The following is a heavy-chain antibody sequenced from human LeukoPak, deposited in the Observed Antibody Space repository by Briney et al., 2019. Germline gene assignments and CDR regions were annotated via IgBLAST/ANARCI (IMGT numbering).Heavy chain of an antibody. D-gene: IGHD3-9*01. V-gene: IGHV3-53*01. CDR2: IYSGGRT. CDR1: GFTVSSNY. J-gene: IGHJ4*02. CDR3: ERGEDDILTGYSLVEY. Sequence: GGSLRLSCAASGFTVSSNYMSWVRQAPGKGLEWVSLIYSGGRTYYAVSVKGLFNISRHNSKITLYIQMNSLRAEDTAVYYCERGEDDILTGYSLVEYWGQGSLVTVSS.